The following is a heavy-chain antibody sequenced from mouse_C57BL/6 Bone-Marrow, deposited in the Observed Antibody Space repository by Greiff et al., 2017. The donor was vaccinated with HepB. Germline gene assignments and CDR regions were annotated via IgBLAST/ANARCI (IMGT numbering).Heavy chain of an antibody. V-gene: IGHV1-26*01. Sequence: EVQLQQSGPELVKPGASVKISCKASGYTFTDYYMNWVKQSHGKSLEWIGDINPNNGGTSYNQKFKGKATLTVDKSSSTAYMELRSLTSEDSAVYYCARRGYDYEAWFAYWGQGTLVTVSA. CDR3: ARRGYDYEAWFAY. J-gene: IGHJ3*01. CDR1: GYTFTDYY. CDR2: INPNNGGT. D-gene: IGHD2-4*01.